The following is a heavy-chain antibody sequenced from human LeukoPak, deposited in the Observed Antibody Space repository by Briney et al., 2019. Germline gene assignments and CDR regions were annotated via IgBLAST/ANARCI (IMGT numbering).Heavy chain of an antibody. CDR3: GRGGSYRAFDI. D-gene: IGHD1-14*01. CDR1: GFTFSSYS. CDR2: ISSSSSYI. Sequence: GALRLSCAASGFTFSSYSMNWVRQAPGKGLEWVSSISSSSSYIYYADSVKGRFTISRDNAKNSLYLQMNSLKTEDTAVYYCGRGGSYRAFDIWGQGTMVTVSS. J-gene: IGHJ3*02. V-gene: IGHV3-21*04.